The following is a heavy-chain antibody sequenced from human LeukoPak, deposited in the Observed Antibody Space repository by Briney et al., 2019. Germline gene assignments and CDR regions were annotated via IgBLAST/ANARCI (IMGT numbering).Heavy chain of an antibody. V-gene: IGHV3-21*01. CDR2: ISSSSSYI. CDR3: ARGDNSGWRNVYYFDY. CDR1: GFSFNSYW. Sequence: GGSLRLSCAASGFSFNSYWMHWVRQAPGKGLEWVSSISSSSSYIYYADSVKGRFTISRDNAKNSLYLQMNSLRAEDTAVYYCARGDNSGWRNVYYFDYWGQGTLVTVSS. J-gene: IGHJ4*02. D-gene: IGHD6-19*01.